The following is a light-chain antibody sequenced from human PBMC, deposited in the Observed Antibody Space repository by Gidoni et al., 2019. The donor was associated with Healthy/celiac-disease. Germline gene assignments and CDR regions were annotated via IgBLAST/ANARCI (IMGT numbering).Light chain of an antibody. CDR1: SLRSYY. CDR3: NSRDSSGNHQV. J-gene: IGLJ1*01. V-gene: IGLV3-19*01. CDR2: GKK. Sequence: SSELTQDPAVSVALVQTVRITCQGDSLRSYYESWYQQKPGQAPVLVIYGKKHRPSGIPDRFSGSSSGNTASLTITGAQAEDEADYYCNSRDSSGNHQVFGTGTKVTVL.